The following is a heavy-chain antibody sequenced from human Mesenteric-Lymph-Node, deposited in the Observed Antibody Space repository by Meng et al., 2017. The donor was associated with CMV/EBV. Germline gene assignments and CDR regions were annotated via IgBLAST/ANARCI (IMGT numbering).Heavy chain of an antibody. Sequence: GESLKISCAASGFTFRSYSMTWVRQAPGKGLEWVSGISGSGGSTYSADSVKGRFTISRDNSKNTLYLQMNSLRAEDTAVYYCAKLSITIFGVANSLFDYWGQGTLVTVSS. CDR3: AKLSITIFGVANSLFDY. D-gene: IGHD3-3*01. J-gene: IGHJ4*02. V-gene: IGHV3-23*01. CDR1: GFTFRSYS. CDR2: ISGSGGST.